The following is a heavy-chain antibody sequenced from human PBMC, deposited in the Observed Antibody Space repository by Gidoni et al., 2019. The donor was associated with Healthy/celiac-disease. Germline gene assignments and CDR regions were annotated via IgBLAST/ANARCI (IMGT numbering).Heavy chain of an antibody. J-gene: IGHJ2*01. D-gene: IGHD1-1*01. CDR1: GGSISSYY. V-gene: IGHV4-4*07. Sequence: QVHLQESCPGLVKPSETLSLTCTVSGGSISSYYWSWFRQPAGKGLEWIGRIDTSGSTNYNPSLKSRVTMSVDTSKNQFSLKLSSVTAAETAVYYCARPINDADGWYFDLWGRGTLVTVSS. CDR3: ARPINDADGWYFDL. CDR2: IDTSGST.